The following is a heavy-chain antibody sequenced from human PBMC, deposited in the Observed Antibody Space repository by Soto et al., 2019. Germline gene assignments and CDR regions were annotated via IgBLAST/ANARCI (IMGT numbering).Heavy chain of an antibody. CDR1: GFNFITYS. V-gene: IGHV3-21*01. Sequence: EVQLVESGGGPVRPGGSLKLSCAASGFNFITYSLSWVRQAPGKGLEWVASISSSAVYIDYADSVKGRFTISRDNANNSLYLQMNSLRAEDTATYYCVRDGLDHYDTVRLYFDNWGQGTLVTVSS. CDR3: VRDGLDHYDTVRLYFDN. CDR2: ISSSAVYI. D-gene: IGHD3-22*01. J-gene: IGHJ4*02.